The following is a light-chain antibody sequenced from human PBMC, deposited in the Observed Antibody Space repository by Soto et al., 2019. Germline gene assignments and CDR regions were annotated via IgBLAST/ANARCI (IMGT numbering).Light chain of an antibody. V-gene: IGKV3-15*01. CDR2: EAS. CDR3: HQYNHWPLA. CDR1: QSLTRH. J-gene: IGKJ4*01. Sequence: ETVVTQSPATLSVFPGERATLSCRASQSLTRHLAWYQQRPGQAPRLLIYEASSRATDIPARFSGSGSGTEFTLTINGLQSEDFAVYFCHQYNHWPLAFCGGTKVEMK.